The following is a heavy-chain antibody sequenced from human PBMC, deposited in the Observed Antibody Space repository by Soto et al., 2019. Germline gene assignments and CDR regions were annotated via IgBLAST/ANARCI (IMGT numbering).Heavy chain of an antibody. J-gene: IGHJ6*02. D-gene: IGHD2-2*01. CDR3: ARSHGSSTSLEIYYYYYSGMDV. CDR2: IIPIPGTA. CDR1: GGTFGSCA. Sequence: QLQLVQSGAEVKKPGSSVKVSCKASGGTFGSCAISWVRQAPGQGLEWMGGIIPIPGTANYAQKFQGRVTIAADESTSTAYMELRSLRSEDTAVYYCARSHGSSTSLEIYYYYYSGMDVWGQGTTVTVSS. V-gene: IGHV1-69*01.